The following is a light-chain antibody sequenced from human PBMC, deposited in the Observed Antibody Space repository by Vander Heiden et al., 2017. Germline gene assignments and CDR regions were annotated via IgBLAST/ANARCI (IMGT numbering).Light chain of an antibody. CDR1: NIGSKS. CDR3: QVWDSSNDHVL. V-gene: IGLV3-21*02. J-gene: IGLJ2*01. CDR2: DDR. Sequence: SYVLTQPPSVSVAPGQPARITCGGHNIGSKSVHWYQQKPGQAPFLVIYDDRDRPSGIPERFSGSNSGNTATLTISRVEAGDEADYYCQVWDSSNDHVLFGGGTKLTVL.